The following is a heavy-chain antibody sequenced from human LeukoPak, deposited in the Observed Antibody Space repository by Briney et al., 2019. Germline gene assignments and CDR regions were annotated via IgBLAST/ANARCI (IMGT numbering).Heavy chain of an antibody. J-gene: IGHJ4*02. D-gene: IGHD2-21*01. CDR1: GFTFSTYP. Sequence: PGGSLRLSCAASGFTFSTYPMSWVRQAPGKGLQWVSLISGSGDGAHYADSVKGRFTISRDNSKNTVYLQMTNLRAEDTAVYYCAKGYIQLWWFDYWGQGTLVTVSS. V-gene: IGHV3-23*01. CDR3: AKGYIQLWWFDY. CDR2: ISGSGDGA.